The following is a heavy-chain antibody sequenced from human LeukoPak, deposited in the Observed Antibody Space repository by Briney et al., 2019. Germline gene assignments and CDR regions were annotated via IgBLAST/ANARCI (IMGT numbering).Heavy chain of an antibody. Sequence: PGESLRLSCAASGFTFSSYAMTWVRQAPGKGLEWVSVISGSGDTTYYADSVKGRFTISRDNSKNTLYLQMNSLRAEDTAVYFCARSRDGYKRFDSWGPGTLVTVSS. J-gene: IGHJ4*02. CDR1: GFTFSSYA. D-gene: IGHD5-24*01. CDR2: ISGSGDTT. V-gene: IGHV3-23*01. CDR3: ARSRDGYKRFDS.